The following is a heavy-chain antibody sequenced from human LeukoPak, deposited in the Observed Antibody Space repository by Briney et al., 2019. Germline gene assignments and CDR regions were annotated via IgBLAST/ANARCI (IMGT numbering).Heavy chain of an antibody. CDR1: GGTFSSYA. CDR3: ARPGVRYYYYGMDV. CDR2: IIPILGIA. Sequence: ASVKVSCKASGGTFSSYAISWVRQAPGQGLEWMGRIIPILGIANYAQKFQGRVTITADKSTSTAYMELSSLRSDDTAVYYCARPGVRYYYYGMDVWGQGTTVTVSS. V-gene: IGHV1-69*04. J-gene: IGHJ6*02.